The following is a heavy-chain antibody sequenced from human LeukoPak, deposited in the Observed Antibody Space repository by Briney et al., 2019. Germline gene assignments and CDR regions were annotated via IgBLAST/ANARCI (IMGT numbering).Heavy chain of an antibody. CDR2: IYYSGST. CDR3: ARSLWGSAANNY. Sequence: SETLSLTCTVSGGSISSYYWSWIRQPPGKGLEWIGYIYYSGSTNYNPSLKSRVTISVDTSKNQFSLKLSSVTAADTAVYYCARSLWGSAANNYWGQGTLVTVSS. CDR1: GGSISSYY. D-gene: IGHD2-2*01. V-gene: IGHV4-59*01. J-gene: IGHJ4*02.